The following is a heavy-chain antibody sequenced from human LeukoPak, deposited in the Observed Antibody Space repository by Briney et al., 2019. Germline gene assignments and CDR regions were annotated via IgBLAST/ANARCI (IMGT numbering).Heavy chain of an antibody. Sequence: NPSETLSLTCTVSGGSISSSSYYWAWIRQPPGKGLERIGSIHYSVTTFYSPSLKSRVTISADASKNQFSLKLSSVTAADTAVYYCARRVRVATIDYWGQGTLVTVSS. J-gene: IGHJ4*02. CDR3: ARRVRVATIDY. V-gene: IGHV4-39*01. CDR1: GGSISSSSYY. D-gene: IGHD5-12*01. CDR2: IHYSVTT.